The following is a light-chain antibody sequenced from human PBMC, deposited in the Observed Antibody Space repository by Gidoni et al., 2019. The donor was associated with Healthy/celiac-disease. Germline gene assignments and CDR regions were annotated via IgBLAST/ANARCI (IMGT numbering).Light chain of an antibody. CDR1: SSNIGAGYD. J-gene: IGLJ2*01. CDR2: GNS. CDR3: QSYDSSLSAVV. Sequence: QSVLTQPPSVSGAPGQRVTISCTGSSSNIGAGYDVHWYQQLPVTAPKLLIYGNSNRPSGVPDRFSGSKSGTSASLAITGLQAEDEADYYCQSYDSSLSAVVFGGGTKLTV. V-gene: IGLV1-40*01.